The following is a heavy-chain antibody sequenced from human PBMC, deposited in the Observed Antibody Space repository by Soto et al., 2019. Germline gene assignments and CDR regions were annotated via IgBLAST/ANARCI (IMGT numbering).Heavy chain of an antibody. J-gene: IGHJ6*03. CDR1: GGYISSSTSY. CDR3: ARPVTYYCYYMDV. CDR2: INYSGST. Sequence: QLQLQESGPGLVKPSETLSLTCTVSGGYISSSTSYWGWLRQPPGKGLEWIGSINYSGSTYYSPSLKSRVTISADTSKNQFSLTLSSVTAAYTAVYYCARPVTYYCYYMDVWGKGTMVTVSS. V-gene: IGHV4-39*01.